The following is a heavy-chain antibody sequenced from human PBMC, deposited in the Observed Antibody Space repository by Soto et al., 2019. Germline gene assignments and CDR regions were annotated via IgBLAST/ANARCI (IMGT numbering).Heavy chain of an antibody. D-gene: IGHD3-22*01. J-gene: IGHJ5*02. Sequence: ASVKVSCKASGYTFTSYGISWVRQAPGQGLEWMGWISAYNGNTNYAQKLQGRVTMTTDTSTSTAYMELRSLRSDDTAVYYCARDRNTMIVAYSWFDPWGQGTLVTVSS. CDR2: ISAYNGNT. CDR3: ARDRNTMIVAYSWFDP. V-gene: IGHV1-18*04. CDR1: GYTFTSYG.